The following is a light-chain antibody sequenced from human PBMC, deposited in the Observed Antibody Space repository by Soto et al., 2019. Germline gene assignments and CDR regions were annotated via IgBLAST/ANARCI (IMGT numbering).Light chain of an antibody. CDR1: QSISSW. J-gene: IGKJ3*01. V-gene: IGKV1-5*01. CDR3: QQYYSYSPVPFT. Sequence: DIQMTQSPSTLSASVGDRVTITCRASQSISSWLAWYQQKPGKAPKLLIYDASSLESGVPSRFSGSGSGTEFTLTISSLQPDDFATYYCQQYYSYSPVPFTFGPGTKVDIK. CDR2: DAS.